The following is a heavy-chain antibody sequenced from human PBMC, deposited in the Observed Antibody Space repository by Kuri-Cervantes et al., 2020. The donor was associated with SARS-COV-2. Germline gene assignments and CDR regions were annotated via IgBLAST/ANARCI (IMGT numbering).Heavy chain of an antibody. Sequence: GGSLRLSCAASGFNFSRTDMHWVRQASGKGLEWVGRIRSKANSYATAYAASVKGRFTISRDDSKNTAYLQMNSLKTEDTAVYYCTRRGPQQQLVRNYYYGMDVWGQGTTVTVSS. V-gene: IGHV3-73*01. CDR2: IRSKANSYAT. J-gene: IGHJ6*02. CDR1: GFNFSRTD. D-gene: IGHD6-13*01. CDR3: TRRGPQQQLVRNYYYGMDV.